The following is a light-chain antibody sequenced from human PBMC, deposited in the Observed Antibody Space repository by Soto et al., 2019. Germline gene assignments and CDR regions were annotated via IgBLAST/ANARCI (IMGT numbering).Light chain of an antibody. V-gene: IGKV1-5*01. CDR3: QQDNSYSWT. J-gene: IGKJ1*01. CDR2: DAS. Sequence: DIQMTQSPSTLSASVGDRVTITCRASQSINNWLAWYQQKPGKAPKVLIFDASSLESGVPSRFSGSGSGTEFTLTISSLQPDDFATYYCQQDNSYSWTFGQGTKVEIK. CDR1: QSINNW.